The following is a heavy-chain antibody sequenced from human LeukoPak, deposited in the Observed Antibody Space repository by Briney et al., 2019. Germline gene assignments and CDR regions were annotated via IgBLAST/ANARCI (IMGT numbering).Heavy chain of an antibody. V-gene: IGHV1-8*01. Sequence: ASVKVSCKASGYTFTNYDINWERQASGQGLEWMGWMNPNSGNTGSAQKFQGRVTMTSNTSISTAYMELSSLRSEDTAVYYCARGLRREQQLLRAFDYWGQGTPVTVSS. CDR1: GYTFTNYD. D-gene: IGHD6-13*01. CDR3: ARGLRREQQLLRAFDY. CDR2: MNPNSGNT. J-gene: IGHJ4*02.